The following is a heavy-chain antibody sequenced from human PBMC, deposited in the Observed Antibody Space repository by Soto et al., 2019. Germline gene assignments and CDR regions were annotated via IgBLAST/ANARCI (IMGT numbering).Heavy chain of an antibody. J-gene: IGHJ4*02. V-gene: IGHV3-30*03. CDR3: AQRWGYNAALAY. Sequence: QVQLVESVGGVVQPGRSLRLSCAASGFTFSSYGMHWVRQAPGKGLEWVAVISYDGSNKYYADSVKGRFTISRDNSKNTLYLQMNSLRAEDTAVYYCAQRWGYNAALAYWGQGTLVTVSS. CDR1: GFTFSSYG. D-gene: IGHD3-10*01. CDR2: ISYDGSNK.